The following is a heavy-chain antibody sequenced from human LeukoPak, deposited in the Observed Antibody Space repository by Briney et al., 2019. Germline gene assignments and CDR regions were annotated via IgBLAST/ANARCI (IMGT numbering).Heavy chain of an antibody. D-gene: IGHD1-26*01. CDR1: GFTFSSYA. Sequence: PGGSLRLSCAASGFTFSSYAMNWVRQAPGKGLEWVSSISSSSSYIYYADSVKGRFTISRDNAKNSLYLQMNSLRAEDTAVYYCASIRPRGGATPLADYWGQGTLVTVSS. J-gene: IGHJ4*02. CDR2: ISSSSSYI. CDR3: ASIRPRGGATPLADY. V-gene: IGHV3-21*01.